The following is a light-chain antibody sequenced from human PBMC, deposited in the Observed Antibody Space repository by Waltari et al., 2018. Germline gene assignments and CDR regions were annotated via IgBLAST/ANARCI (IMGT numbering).Light chain of an antibody. J-gene: IGKJ4*01. V-gene: IGKV3-20*01. CDR1: QSVSSR. CDR2: GAS. CDR3: QQYRNWPLT. Sequence: EIVLTQSPGTLSLSPGERATLSCRASQSVSSRLAWYQQKPGLATRLLIDGASSRATGIPDRFSGSGSGTDFTLTISSLEPEDFAVYYCQQYRNWPLTCGGGTKVEIK.